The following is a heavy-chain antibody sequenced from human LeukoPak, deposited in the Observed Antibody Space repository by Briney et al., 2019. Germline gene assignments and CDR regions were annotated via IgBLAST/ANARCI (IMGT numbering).Heavy chain of an antibody. CDR1: GFTFSGYG. CDR3: ARGYYAGRGHHFEY. CDR2: IWSDGSNK. J-gene: IGHJ4*02. Sequence: GRSLRLSCATTGFTFSGYGMHWVRQAPGKGLEWVTVIWSDGSNKYYADSVKGRFTISRDNSKNTLYLQMNSLRAEDTAVYYCARGYYAGRGHHFEYWGQGTLVTVSS. D-gene: IGHD3-22*01. V-gene: IGHV3-33*01.